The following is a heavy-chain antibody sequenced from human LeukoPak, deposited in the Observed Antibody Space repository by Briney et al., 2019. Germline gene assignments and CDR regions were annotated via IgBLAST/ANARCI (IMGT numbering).Heavy chain of an antibody. Sequence: GRFLRLSCAASGFTFSSYAMHWVRQAPGKGLEWVAVISYDGSNKYYADSVKGRFTISRDNSKNTLYLQMNSLRAEDTAVYYCARDSMVRGVISHFDYWGQGTLVTVSS. V-gene: IGHV3-30*04. CDR3: ARDSMVRGVISHFDY. CDR2: ISYDGSNK. D-gene: IGHD3-10*01. J-gene: IGHJ4*02. CDR1: GFTFSSYA.